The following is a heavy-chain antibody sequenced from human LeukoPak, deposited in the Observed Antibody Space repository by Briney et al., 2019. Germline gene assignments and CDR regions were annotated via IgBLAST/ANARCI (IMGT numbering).Heavy chain of an antibody. CDR1: GFMFSNSW. Sequence: GGSLRLSCAASGFMFSNSWMSWVRQAPGKGPEWVANINQDGSEKDYVDSVKGRFTISRDNAKDSLYLQLNSLRVEDTAVYYCARGPFWGQGTLVTVSS. CDR3: ARGPF. CDR2: INQDGSEK. J-gene: IGHJ4*02. V-gene: IGHV3-7*05.